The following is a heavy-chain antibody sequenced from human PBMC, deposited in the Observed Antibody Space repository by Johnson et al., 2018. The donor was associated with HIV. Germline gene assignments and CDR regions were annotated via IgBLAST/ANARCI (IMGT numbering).Heavy chain of an antibody. J-gene: IGHJ3*02. CDR2: ISYDGGNK. CDR1: GFTFSSYA. D-gene: IGHD3-10*01. V-gene: IGHV3-30-3*01. CDR3: AKGGITMAPDAFDI. Sequence: QVQLVESGGGVVQPGRSLRLSCAASGFTFSSYAMHWVRQAPGKGLEWVAVISYDGGNKYYADSVKGRVTISGDNSKNTLYLQMKRLRGEDTAVYYCAKGGITMAPDAFDIWGQGTMVTVSS.